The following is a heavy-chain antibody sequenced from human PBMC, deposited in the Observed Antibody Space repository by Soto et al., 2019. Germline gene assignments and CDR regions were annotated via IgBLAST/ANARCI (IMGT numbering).Heavy chain of an antibody. J-gene: IGHJ6*03. CDR2: IKEDGSEK. D-gene: IGHD6-6*01. CDR3: VRVPLALEGGHYYYYYMDV. V-gene: IGHV3-7*01. CDR1: EMTFSLFS. Sequence: DVRLVESGGGLVQPGKSLRLACEVSEMTFSLFSMSWVRQVPGKRLEWVASIKEDGSEKSYVDSVKGRFTISRDNDKNSLYLEMNDLRADDTSVYNCVRVPLALEGGHYYYYYMDVWGKGTTVTVSS.